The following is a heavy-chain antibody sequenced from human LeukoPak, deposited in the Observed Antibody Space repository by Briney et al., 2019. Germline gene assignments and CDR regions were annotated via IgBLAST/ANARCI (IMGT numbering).Heavy chain of an antibody. CDR2: LSGSGAGT. V-gene: IGHV3-23*01. CDR1: GFTFSDYA. CDR3: ARGATYAYYQDY. Sequence: RTGGSLRLSCAASGFTFSDYALGWVRQAPGRGLEWVATLSGSGAGTYYSDSVQGRFTISRDNAKNTLYLQMNSLRAEDTAVYYCARGATYAYYQDYWGQGTLVTVSS. D-gene: IGHD1-26*01. J-gene: IGHJ4*02.